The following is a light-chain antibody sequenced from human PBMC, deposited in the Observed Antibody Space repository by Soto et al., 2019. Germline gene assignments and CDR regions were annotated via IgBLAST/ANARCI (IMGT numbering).Light chain of an antibody. CDR3: QQYHTSPVT. CDR1: QSVSSSY. V-gene: IGKV3-20*01. J-gene: IGKJ1*01. Sequence: EVVLTQSPATLSLSPGERATLSCRASQSVSSSYLAWYQQKPGQAPRLLIYGASSRATGIPDRFSGSGSGTDFTLTISRLEPEDFAVYYCQQYHTSPVTFGQGTKVDIK. CDR2: GAS.